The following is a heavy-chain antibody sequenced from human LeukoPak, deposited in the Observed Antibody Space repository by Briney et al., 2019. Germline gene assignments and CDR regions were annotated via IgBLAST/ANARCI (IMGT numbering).Heavy chain of an antibody. CDR1: GYTFTSYG. CDR2: ISAYNGNT. Sequence: ASVKVSCKASGYTFTSYGISWVRQAPGQGLEWMGWISAYNGNTNYAQKLQGRVTMTTDASTSTAYMELRSLRSDDTAVYYCARDPAAARPTLCDYWGQGTLVTVSS. CDR3: ARDPAAARPTLCDY. D-gene: IGHD6-6*01. J-gene: IGHJ4*02. V-gene: IGHV1-18*01.